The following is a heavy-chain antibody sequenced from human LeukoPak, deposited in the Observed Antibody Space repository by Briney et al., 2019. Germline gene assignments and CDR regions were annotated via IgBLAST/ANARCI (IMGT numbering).Heavy chain of an antibody. J-gene: IGHJ5*02. CDR2: MYYSGST. V-gene: IGHV4-59*08. CDR1: GGSISTYY. CDR3: AGRVSPGGWFDP. Sequence: PSETLSLTCTVSGGSISTYYWSWIRQPPGKGLEWIGYMYYSGSTNYNPSLKRRVTISIDTSKNQFSLNLSSVTAADTAVCYCAGRVSPGGWFDPWGQGTLVTVSS. D-gene: IGHD3-10*01.